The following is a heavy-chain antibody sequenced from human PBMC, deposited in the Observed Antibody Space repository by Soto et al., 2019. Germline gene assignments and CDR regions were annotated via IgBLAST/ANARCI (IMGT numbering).Heavy chain of an antibody. Sequence: QVQLVESGGGLVPPGGSLRLSCAGSGFNFGDSYMSWIRQAPGKGLEWLSDISPGSRYPAYADSVKGRFTISRDNAKRSLFLQMMSLTAEDTAIYYCVRGGGGGLFDPWGQGTMVTVSS. D-gene: IGHD2-15*01. J-gene: IGHJ5*02. CDR3: VRGGGGGLFDP. CDR2: ISPGSRYP. CDR1: GFNFGDSY. V-gene: IGHV3-11*06.